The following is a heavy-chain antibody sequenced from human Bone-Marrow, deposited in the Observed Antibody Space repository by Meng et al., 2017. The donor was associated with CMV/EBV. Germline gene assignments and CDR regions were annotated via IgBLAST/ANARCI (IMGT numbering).Heavy chain of an antibody. Sequence: ETLSLTCTVSGGSISSYYWSWIRQPPGKGLEWVSAISGSGGSTYYADSVKGRFTISRDNSKNTLYLQMNSLRAEDTAVYYCARGLDYPYYYGMGVWGQGPMVTFSS. CDR2: ISGSGGST. V-gene: IGHV3-23*01. J-gene: IGHJ6*02. CDR1: GGSISSYY. CDR3: ARGLDYPYYYGMGV.